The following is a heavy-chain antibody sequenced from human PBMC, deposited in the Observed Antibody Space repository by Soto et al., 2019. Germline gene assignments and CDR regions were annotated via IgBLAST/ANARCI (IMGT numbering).Heavy chain of an antibody. CDR2: IYTSGST. Sequence: SETLSLTCTVSGGSISSYYWSWIRQPAGKGLEWIGRIYTSGSTNYNPSLKSRVTMSVDTSKNQFSLKLSSVTAADTAVYYCASEGARQQLVTRYYGMDVWGQGTTVTVSS. J-gene: IGHJ6*02. CDR1: GGSISSYY. V-gene: IGHV4-4*07. CDR3: ASEGARQQLVTRYYGMDV. D-gene: IGHD6-13*01.